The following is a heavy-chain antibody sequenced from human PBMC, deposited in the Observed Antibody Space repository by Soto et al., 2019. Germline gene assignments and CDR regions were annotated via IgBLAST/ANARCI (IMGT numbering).Heavy chain of an antibody. V-gene: IGHV3-33*01. Sequence: GGSLRLSCAASGFTFSSYGMDWVRQAPGKGLEWVAVIWYDGSNKYYADSVKGRFTISRDNSKNTLYLQMNSLRAEDTAVYYCARAYYDSSGYPFDYWGQGTLVTVSS. D-gene: IGHD3-22*01. CDR1: GFTFSSYG. CDR3: ARAYYDSSGYPFDY. CDR2: IWYDGSNK. J-gene: IGHJ4*02.